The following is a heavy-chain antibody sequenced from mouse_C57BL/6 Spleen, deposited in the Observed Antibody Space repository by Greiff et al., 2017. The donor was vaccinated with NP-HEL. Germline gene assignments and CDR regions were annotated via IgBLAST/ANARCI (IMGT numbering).Heavy chain of an antibody. D-gene: IGHD2-3*01. V-gene: IGHV1-59*01. Sequence: VQLQQPGAELVRPGTSVKLSCKASGYTFTSYWMHWVKQRPGQGLEWIGVIDPSDSYTNYNQKFKGKATLTVDTSSSTAYMQLSSLTSEDSAVYYCARIGDGYYGYYAMDYRGQGTSVTVSS. J-gene: IGHJ4*01. CDR3: ARIGDGYYGYYAMDY. CDR2: IDPSDSYT. CDR1: GYTFTSYW.